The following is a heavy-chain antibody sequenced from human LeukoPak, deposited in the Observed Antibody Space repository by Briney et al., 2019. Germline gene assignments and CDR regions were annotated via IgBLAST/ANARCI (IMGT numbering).Heavy chain of an antibody. Sequence: PGGSLRLSCAASGFTFSDYYMSSLRQAPGKGLEWDSYISSSGSTIYYADSVKGRFTLSRDNAKNSRYLQMNSLRAEDTAVYYGARDLGGYSDYWGQGTLVTVSS. CDR2: ISSSGSTI. V-gene: IGHV3-11*04. CDR1: GFTFSDYY. D-gene: IGHD5-12*01. J-gene: IGHJ4*02. CDR3: ARDLGGYSDY.